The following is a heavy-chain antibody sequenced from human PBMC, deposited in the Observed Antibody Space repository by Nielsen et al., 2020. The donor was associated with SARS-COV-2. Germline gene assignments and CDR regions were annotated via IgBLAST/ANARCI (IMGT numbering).Heavy chain of an antibody. CDR3: ASSVSGYSSYDSPISYYYYYMDV. D-gene: IGHD5-12*01. Sequence: GESLKISCAASGFTFSSYWMSWVRQAPGKGLEWVANIKQDGSEKYYVDSVKGRFTISRDNAKNSLYLQMNSLRAEDTAVYYCASSVSGYSSYDSPISYYYYYMDVWGKGTTVTVSS. CDR2: IKQDGSEK. J-gene: IGHJ6*03. CDR1: GFTFSSYW. V-gene: IGHV3-7*03.